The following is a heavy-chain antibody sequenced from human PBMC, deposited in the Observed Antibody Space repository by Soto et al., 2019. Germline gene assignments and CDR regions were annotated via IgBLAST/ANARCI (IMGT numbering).Heavy chain of an antibody. J-gene: IGHJ6*02. CDR3: ARQEGTVTTFYYYGMDV. CDR2: IYPGDSDT. CDR1: GYSFTDYW. V-gene: IGHV5-51*01. Sequence: GESLKISGKGSGYSFTDYWIGWVRQMSGKGLEWMGIIYPGDSDTRYSPSFRGQVTISADKSVGTAYLQWSSLKTSDTAMYYCARQEGTVTTFYYYGMDVWGQGTTVTVYS. D-gene: IGHD4-17*01.